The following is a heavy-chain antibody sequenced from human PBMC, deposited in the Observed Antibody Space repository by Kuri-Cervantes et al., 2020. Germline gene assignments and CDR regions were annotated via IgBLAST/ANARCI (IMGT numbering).Heavy chain of an antibody. V-gene: IGHV6-1*01. J-gene: IGHJ4*02. D-gene: IGHD6-19*01. Sequence: SQTLSLTCAISGDSVSSNSAAWNWIRQSPSRGLEWLGRTYCRSKWYNDYAVSVKSRITINPDTSKNQFSLQLNSVTPEDTAVYYCARDRSSGWYLEYYFDYWGQGTLVTVSS. CDR2: TYCRSKWYN. CDR3: ARDRSSGWYLEYYFDY. CDR1: GDSVSSNSAA.